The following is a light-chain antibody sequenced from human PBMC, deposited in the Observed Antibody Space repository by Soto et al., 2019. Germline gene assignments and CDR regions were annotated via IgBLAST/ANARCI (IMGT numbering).Light chain of an antibody. CDR1: QSINNW. Sequence: DIQMTQSPSTLSASVGDRVTITCRASQSINNWLAWFQQKPGKAPKLLIYKASSLESGVPSRFSGSGSGTEFTLTSSSLQPDDSATYYCQQYNSGGFTFGPGTKVDIK. V-gene: IGKV1-5*03. CDR3: QQYNSGGFT. CDR2: KAS. J-gene: IGKJ3*01.